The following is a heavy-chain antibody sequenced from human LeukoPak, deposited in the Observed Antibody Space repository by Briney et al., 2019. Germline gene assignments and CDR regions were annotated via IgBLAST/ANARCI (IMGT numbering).Heavy chain of an antibody. D-gene: IGHD6-13*01. V-gene: IGHV3-21*01. Sequence: GGSLRLSCAASGFTFSSYSMNWVRQAPGKGLEWVSSISSSSSYIYSADSVKGRFTISRDNAKNSLYLQMNSLRAEDTAVYYCARDGVYRDYWGQGTLVTVSS. CDR2: ISSSSSYI. CDR1: GFTFSSYS. CDR3: ARDGVYRDY. J-gene: IGHJ4*02.